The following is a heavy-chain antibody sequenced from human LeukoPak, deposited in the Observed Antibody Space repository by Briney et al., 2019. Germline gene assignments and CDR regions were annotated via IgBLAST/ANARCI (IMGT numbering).Heavy chain of an antibody. CDR1: GGTFSSYA. J-gene: IGHJ3*02. Sequence: GASVKVSCKASGGTFSSYAISWVRQAPGQGLEWMGRIIPTLGIANYAQKFQGRVTITADKSTSTAYMELSSLRSEDTAVYYCARAPLKAFDIWGQGTMVTVSS. CDR2: IIPTLGIA. CDR3: ARAPLKAFDI. V-gene: IGHV1-69*04.